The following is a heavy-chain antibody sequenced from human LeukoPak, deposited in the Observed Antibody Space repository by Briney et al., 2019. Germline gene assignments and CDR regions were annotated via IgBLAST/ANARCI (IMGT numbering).Heavy chain of an antibody. Sequence: PSETLSLTCNVSGGSFISGIYYWGWVRQPPEKVLEWLASIYYRGSTYYNQSLKSRVTISVDTSKKQFSLKVTSVTAADTAVYYCARLLPIAAAGGHYFDYWGQGTLVTVSS. J-gene: IGHJ4*02. CDR1: GGSFISGIYY. CDR3: ARLLPIAAAGGHYFDY. CDR2: IYYRGST. V-gene: IGHV4-39*01. D-gene: IGHD6-13*01.